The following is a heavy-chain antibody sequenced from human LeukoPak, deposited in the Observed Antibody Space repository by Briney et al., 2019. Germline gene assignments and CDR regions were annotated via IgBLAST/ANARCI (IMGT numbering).Heavy chain of an antibody. Sequence: SETLSLTCAVSGGSISSGGYSWSWIRQPPGKGLEWIGYIYHSGSTYYNPSLKSRVTISVDTSKNQFSLKLTSVTAADTAVYYCARDLSLYSYGTFAYWGQGTLVTVSS. CDR2: IYHSGST. CDR3: ARDLSLYSYGTFAY. V-gene: IGHV4-30-2*01. D-gene: IGHD5-18*01. J-gene: IGHJ4*02. CDR1: GGSISSGGYS.